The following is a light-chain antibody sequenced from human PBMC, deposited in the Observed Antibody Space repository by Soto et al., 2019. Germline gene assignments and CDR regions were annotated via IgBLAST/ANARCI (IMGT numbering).Light chain of an antibody. CDR1: SSDVGGYNY. CDR3: SSYAGSSTWV. J-gene: IGLJ2*01. V-gene: IGLV2-8*01. Sequence: QSALTQPPSASGSPGQSATISCTGTSSDVGGYNYVSWYQQYPGKAPKLMIYEVSKRPSGVPDRFSGSKSGNTASLTVSGFQAEDEADYYCSSYAGSSTWVFGGGTKLTVL. CDR2: EVS.